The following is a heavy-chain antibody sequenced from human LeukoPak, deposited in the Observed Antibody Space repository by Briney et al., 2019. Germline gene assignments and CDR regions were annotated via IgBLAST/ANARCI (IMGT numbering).Heavy chain of an antibody. Sequence: SETLSLTCTVSGGSISSSSYYWGWIRQPPGKGLEWIGSIYYSGSTYYNPSLKSRVTISVDTSKNQFSLKLSSVTAADTAVYYCARVVSSGYYHFDYWGQGTLVTVSS. CDR2: IYYSGST. V-gene: IGHV4-39*07. CDR3: ARVVSSGYYHFDY. J-gene: IGHJ4*02. D-gene: IGHD3-22*01. CDR1: GGSISSSSYY.